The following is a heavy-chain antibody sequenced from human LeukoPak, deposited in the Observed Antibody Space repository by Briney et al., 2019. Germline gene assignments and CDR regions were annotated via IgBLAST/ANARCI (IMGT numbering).Heavy chain of an antibody. CDR2: ISSSGSTI. J-gene: IGHJ4*02. CDR3: ARVYWIVGATEVAYFDY. Sequence: GGSLRLSCAASGFTFSDYYMSWIRQAPGKGLEWVSYISSSGSTIYYADSVKGRFTISRDNAKNSLYLQMNSLRAEDAAVYYCARVYWIVGATEVAYFDYWGQGTLVTVSS. V-gene: IGHV3-11*04. CDR1: GFTFSDYY. D-gene: IGHD1-26*01.